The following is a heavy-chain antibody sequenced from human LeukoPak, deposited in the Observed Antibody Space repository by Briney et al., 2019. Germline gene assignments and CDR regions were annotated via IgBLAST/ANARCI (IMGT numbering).Heavy chain of an antibody. D-gene: IGHD3-10*01. V-gene: IGHV4-39*07. Sequence: PSETLSLTCTVSGGSISSSSYYWGWIRQPPGKGLEWIGSIYYSGSTYYNPSLKSRVTISVDTSKNQFSLKLSSVTAADTAVYYCARLPGKYYYGSGSFTWGQGTLVTVSS. CDR3: ARLPGKYYYGSGSFT. CDR1: GGSISSSSYY. CDR2: IYYSGST. J-gene: IGHJ5*02.